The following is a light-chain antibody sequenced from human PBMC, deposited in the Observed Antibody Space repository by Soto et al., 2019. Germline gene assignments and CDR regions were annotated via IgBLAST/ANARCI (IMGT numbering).Light chain of an antibody. CDR3: QPWDSSTAV. Sequence: SYELTQPPSVSVSPGQTASITCSGNKLGNKYASWYQQKPGQSPVLVIYQDAKRPSGIPERFSGSNSGNTATLTISGTQAMDEAAYYCQPWDSSTAVFGTGTKVTVL. J-gene: IGLJ1*01. CDR2: QDA. CDR1: KLGNKY. V-gene: IGLV3-1*01.